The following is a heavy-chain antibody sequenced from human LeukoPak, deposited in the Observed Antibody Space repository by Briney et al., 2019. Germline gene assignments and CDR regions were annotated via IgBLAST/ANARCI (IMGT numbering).Heavy chain of an antibody. CDR3: ARGDTYYYDSSGYYPIDY. Sequence: PSETLSLTCTVSGGSISSYYWSWIRQPAGKGLEWIGRIYTSGSTNYNPSLKSRVTMSVDTSKNQFSLKLSSVTAADTAVYYCARGDTYYYDSSGYYPIDYWGQGTLVTVSS. V-gene: IGHV4-4*07. CDR2: IYTSGST. D-gene: IGHD3-22*01. CDR1: GGSISSYY. J-gene: IGHJ4*02.